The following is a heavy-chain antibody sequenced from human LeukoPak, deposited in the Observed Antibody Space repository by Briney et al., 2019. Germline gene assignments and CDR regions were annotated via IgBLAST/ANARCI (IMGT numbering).Heavy chain of an antibody. CDR2: IWHDGSNK. V-gene: IGHV3-33*01. D-gene: IGHD6-13*01. Sequence: PGRSLRLSCAASGFTFSSYGMHWVRQAPGKGLEWVAVIWHDGSNKYYADSEKGRFTISRDNSKNTLYLQMNSLRAEDTAVYYCARVARGYSSSPLSYWGQGTLVTVSS. CDR1: GFTFSSYG. CDR3: ARVARGYSSSPLSY. J-gene: IGHJ4*02.